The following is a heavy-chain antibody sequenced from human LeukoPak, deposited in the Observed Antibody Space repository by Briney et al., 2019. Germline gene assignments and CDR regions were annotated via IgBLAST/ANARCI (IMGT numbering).Heavy chain of an antibody. V-gene: IGHV1-8*01. CDR1: GYTFTNYD. CDR3: ARDYDDNSGRFDP. D-gene: IGHD4-23*01. Sequence: ASVKVSCKASGYTFTNYDINWVRQATGQGLEWVGWMNPNSGNTGYAQKFQGRVTMTRSTSISTAYMELSSLRSEDTAVYYCARDYDDNSGRFDPWGQGTLVTVSS. J-gene: IGHJ5*02. CDR2: MNPNSGNT.